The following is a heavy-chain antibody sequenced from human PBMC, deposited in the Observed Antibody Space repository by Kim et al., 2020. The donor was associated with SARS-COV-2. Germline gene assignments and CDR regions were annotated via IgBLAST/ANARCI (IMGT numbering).Heavy chain of an antibody. CDR3: AGNQPGPLPIDAYDV. J-gene: IGHJ3*01. Sequence: SETLSLTCSVSGYSISSSYWTWIRQSPGKGLEWLGHLYYSGTVTTKQSPYLKSRVSFSVDPSKNQFSLRLTSVTAADTAVYFCAGNQPGPLPIDAYDVWGRGTVVAVSS. CDR2: LYYSGTVTT. CDR1: GYSISSSY. V-gene: IGHV4-59*08.